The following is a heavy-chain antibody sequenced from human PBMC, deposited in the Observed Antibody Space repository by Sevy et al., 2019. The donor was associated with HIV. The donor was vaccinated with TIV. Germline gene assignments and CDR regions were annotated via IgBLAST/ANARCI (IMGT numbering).Heavy chain of an antibody. CDR2: ISTGSTYT. CDR1: GFSFSDYY. CDR3: AIDRVSLAYHYFDY. D-gene: IGHD1-20*01. J-gene: IGHJ4*02. V-gene: IGHV3-11*06. Sequence: GGSLRLSCAASGFSFSDYYMSWIRQAPGRGLEWISYISTGSTYTNYADSVKGRFTISRDNAKNSLYLQMNSLRAEDTSVYDCAIDRVSLAYHYFDYWGQGTLVTVSS.